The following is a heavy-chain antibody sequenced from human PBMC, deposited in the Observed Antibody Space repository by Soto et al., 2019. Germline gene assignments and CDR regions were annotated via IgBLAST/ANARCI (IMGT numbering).Heavy chain of an antibody. CDR2: INPTSGGT. CDR1: GYSFTDYH. Sequence: QVQLVQSGAEVKKPGASVRVSCKASGYSFTDYHIHWVRQAPGQGLEWLGRINPTSGGTSTAQKFQGWGTMTRDRSISTVYMELTRLRSDDTAVYFCARGHSTDCSNGVCSFFYNHEMDVWGQGTTVTVSS. V-gene: IGHV1-2*04. D-gene: IGHD2-8*01. CDR3: ARGHSTDCSNGVCSFFYNHEMDV. J-gene: IGHJ6*02.